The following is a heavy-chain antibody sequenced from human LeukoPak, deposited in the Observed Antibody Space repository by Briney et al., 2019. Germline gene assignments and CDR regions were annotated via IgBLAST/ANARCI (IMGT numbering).Heavy chain of an antibody. Sequence: GGSLRLSCAASGFTFSSYSMNWVRQAPGRGLEWVSYISSSSSTIYYADSVKGRFTISRDNAKNSLYLQMNSLRAEDTAVYYCARDAYYYGSGGKVNWFDPWGQGTLVTVSS. D-gene: IGHD3-10*01. CDR1: GFTFSSYS. V-gene: IGHV3-48*04. CDR2: ISSSSSTI. CDR3: ARDAYYYGSGGKVNWFDP. J-gene: IGHJ5*02.